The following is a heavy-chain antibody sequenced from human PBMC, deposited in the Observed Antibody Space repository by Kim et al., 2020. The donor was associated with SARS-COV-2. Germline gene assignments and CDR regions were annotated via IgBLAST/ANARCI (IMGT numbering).Heavy chain of an antibody. D-gene: IGHD3-9*01. J-gene: IGHJ6*02. V-gene: IGHV3-33*01. CDR1: GFTFSSYG. Sequence: GGSLRLSCAASGFTFSSYGMHWVRQAPGKGLEWVAVIWYDGSNKYYADSVKGRFTISRDNSKNTLYLQMNSLRAEDTAVYYCARWVRDILTGHLYYYYGMDVRGQGTTVTVSS. CDR2: IWYDGSNK. CDR3: ARWVRDILTGHLYYYYGMDV.